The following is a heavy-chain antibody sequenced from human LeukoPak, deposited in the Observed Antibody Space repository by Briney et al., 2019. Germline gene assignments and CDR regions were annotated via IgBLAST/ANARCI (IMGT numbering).Heavy chain of an antibody. CDR2: LNWNGDST. D-gene: IGHD3-22*01. CDR3: GRDNYDNSIHHPFDH. CDR1: GFTFDDYA. J-gene: IGHJ4*02. V-gene: IGHV3-20*04. Sequence: PGGSLRLSCAASGFTFDDYAMNWVRQAPGKGLEWVSGLNWNGDSTGYADSVKGRFTISRDNAENSLYLQMNSLRAEDTALYYCGRDNYDNSIHHPFDHWGQGTLVTVSS.